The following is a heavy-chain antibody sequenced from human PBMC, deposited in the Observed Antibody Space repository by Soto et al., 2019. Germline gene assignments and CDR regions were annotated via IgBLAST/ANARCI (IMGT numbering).Heavy chain of an antibody. CDR1: GGSIRSYY. D-gene: IGHD2-2*03. Sequence: QVQLQESGPGLVKPSETLSLTCTVSGGSIRSYYWSWIRQPPGKGLEWIGYIYYSGSTNYNPSLKSRVTISVVTSKNQFSLMLSSVTAADTAVYSCARQYGWIAFDMWGQGTMVTVSS. J-gene: IGHJ3*02. CDR3: ARQYGWIAFDM. V-gene: IGHV4-59*01. CDR2: IYYSGST.